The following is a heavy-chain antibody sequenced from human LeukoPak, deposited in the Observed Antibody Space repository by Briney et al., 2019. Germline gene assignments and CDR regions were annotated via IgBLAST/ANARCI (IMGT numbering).Heavy chain of an antibody. D-gene: IGHD1-26*01. CDR3: AREEVLSGTYSY. J-gene: IGHJ1*01. CDR1: GYTSTDYY. V-gene: IGHV1-69*13. CDR2: ITPIFGAA. Sequence: SVKVSCKASGYTSTDYYMHWVRQAPGQGLEWMGGITPIFGAAKYAQKFQGRVTITADESTSTVNMELSSLRSEDTAVYYCAREEVLSGTYSYWGQGTLVIVSS.